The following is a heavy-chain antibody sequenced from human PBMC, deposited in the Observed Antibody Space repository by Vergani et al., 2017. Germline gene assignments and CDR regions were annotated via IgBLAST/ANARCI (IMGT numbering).Heavy chain of an antibody. CDR3: ARVEMATEGPLHYYYGMDV. CDR2: IYYSGST. Sequence: QVQLQESGPGLVKPSETLSLTCTVSGGSISSYYWSWIRQPPGKGLEWIGYIYYSGSTNYNPSLKSRVTISVDTSKNQFSLKLSSVTAADTAVYYCARVEMATEGPLHYYYGMDVWSQGTTVTVSS. J-gene: IGHJ6*02. CDR1: GGSISSYY. D-gene: IGHD5-24*01. V-gene: IGHV4-59*01.